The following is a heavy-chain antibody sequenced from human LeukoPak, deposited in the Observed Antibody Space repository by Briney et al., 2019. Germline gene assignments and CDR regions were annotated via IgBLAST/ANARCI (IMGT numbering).Heavy chain of an antibody. V-gene: IGHV3-21*01. D-gene: IGHD3-22*01. CDR1: GFTFSSYN. CDR3: ARTSGGYYDSSGYRRQPPATDY. CDR2: ISSTSSSYI. J-gene: IGHJ4*02. Sequence: GGSLRLSCAASGFTFSSYNMNWVRQAPGKGLEWVSSISSTSSSYIYYADSVKGRFTISRDNAKNSLYLQMNSLRAEDTAMYYCARTSGGYYDSSGYRRQPPATDYWGQGTLVTVSS.